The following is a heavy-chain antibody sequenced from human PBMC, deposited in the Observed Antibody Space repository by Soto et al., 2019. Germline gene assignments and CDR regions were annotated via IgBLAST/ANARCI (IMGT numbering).Heavy chain of an antibody. CDR2: IIPIFGTT. J-gene: IGHJ2*01. D-gene: IGHD2-15*01. Sequence: QVQLVQSGAEVKKPGSSVKVSCKASGGTFSSYAISWVRQAPGQGLEWMGGIIPIFGTTNYAQKLQGRVTITADESTSTAYMELSSLRSEDTAVYYCARVVTVVKSFHYWYFDLWGRGTLVTVS. CDR3: ARVVTVVKSFHYWYFDL. V-gene: IGHV1-69*12. CDR1: GGTFSSYA.